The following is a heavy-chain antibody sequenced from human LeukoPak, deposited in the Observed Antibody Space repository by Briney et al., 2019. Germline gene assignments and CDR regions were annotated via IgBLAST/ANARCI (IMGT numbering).Heavy chain of an antibody. D-gene: IGHD4-17*01. V-gene: IGHV3-21*04. Sequence: GGSLRLSCAASGFTFSSYSMNWVRQAPGKGLEWVSSINSSSSNIYYADSVKGRFTISRDNAKNSLYLQMNSLRAEDTALYYWAGYKGYGEFDCLGQGTLVSVSS. CDR2: INSSSSNI. CDR1: GFTFSSYS. CDR3: AGYKGYGEFDC. J-gene: IGHJ4*02.